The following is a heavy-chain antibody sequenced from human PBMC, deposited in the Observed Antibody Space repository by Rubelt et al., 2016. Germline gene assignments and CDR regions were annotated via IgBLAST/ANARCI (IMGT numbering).Heavy chain of an antibody. J-gene: IGHJ5*02. V-gene: IGHV1-18*01. CDR2: ISAYNGNT. CDR3: ARMVNDFWSGYHNWFDP. CDR1: GYTFTSYG. Sequence: QVQLVQSGAEVKKPGASVKVSCKASGYTFTSYGISWVRQAPGQGLEWMGWISAYNGNTNYAQKLQGRVTMTPDTSTSTAYMELRSLRSDDTAVYYCARMVNDFWSGYHNWFDPWGQGTLVTVSS. D-gene: IGHD3-3*01.